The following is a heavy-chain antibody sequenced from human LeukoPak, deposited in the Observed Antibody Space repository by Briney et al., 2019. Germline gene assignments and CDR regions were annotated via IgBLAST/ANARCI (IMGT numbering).Heavy chain of an antibody. CDR1: GFSFSDYD. J-gene: IGHJ4*02. V-gene: IGHV3-48*01. CDR2: ISTSSTTI. CDR3: AREVRRGSDYFDY. Sequence: GGSLRLSCAASGFSFSDYDMNWVRQAPGKGLEWVAWISTSSTTIYYADSVKGRFTISRDNAKNSLYLQMNSLRGEDTAFYYCAREVRRGSDYFDYWGQGTLVTVSS. D-gene: IGHD1-26*01.